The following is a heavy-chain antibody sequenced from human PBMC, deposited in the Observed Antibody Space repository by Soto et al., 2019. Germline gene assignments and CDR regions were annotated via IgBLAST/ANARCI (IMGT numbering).Heavy chain of an antibody. CDR1: GGSISGYY. CDR2: VHHGEIT. J-gene: IGHJ4*02. V-gene: IGHV4-59*12. D-gene: IGHD1-1*01. CDR3: VRVDNWHESYFDS. Sequence: LSLTCTVSGGSISGYYWTWIRQPPGKGLEWIGYVHHGEITSYNPSLKSRVTISLDTSKNQFSLKVNSVIVADTAVYYCVRVDNWHESYFDSWGQGALVTVSS.